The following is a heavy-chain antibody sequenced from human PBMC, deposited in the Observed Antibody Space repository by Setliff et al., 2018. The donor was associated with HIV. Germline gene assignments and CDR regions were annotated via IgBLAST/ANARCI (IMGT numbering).Heavy chain of an antibody. CDR2: INHSGST. J-gene: IGHJ5*01. CDR3: ARVRLELRQYWFDS. CDR1: GASISSYY. Sequence: ETLSLTCSVSGASISSYYWSWIRQPPGKGLEWIGEINHSGSTNYNPSLKRRVTISVDTSKNQFSLKLNSVTAADTAVYYCARVRLELRQYWFDSWGQGSPVTVSS. D-gene: IGHD1-7*01. V-gene: IGHV4-34*01.